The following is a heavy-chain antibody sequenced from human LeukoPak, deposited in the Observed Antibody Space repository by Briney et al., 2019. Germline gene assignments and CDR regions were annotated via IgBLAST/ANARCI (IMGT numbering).Heavy chain of an antibody. D-gene: IGHD3-10*01. CDR1: GGSVSSGNYY. CDR3: ARERYYGSGSYVDY. V-gene: IGHV4-61*01. J-gene: IGHJ4*02. CDR2: IYYSGST. Sequence: SETLSLTCAVSGGSVSSGNYYWSWVRQPPGKGLEWIGYIYYSGSTNYNPSLKSRVTISVDTSKNQFSLKLSSVTAADTAVYYCARERYYGSGSYVDYWGQGTLVTVSS.